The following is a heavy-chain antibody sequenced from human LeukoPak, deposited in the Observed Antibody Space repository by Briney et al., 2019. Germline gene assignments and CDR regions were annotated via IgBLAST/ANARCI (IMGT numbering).Heavy chain of an antibody. Sequence: GGSLRLSCAASGFSFGDDAMHWVRQAPGRDLEWASGITWNSGGTAYADSVRGRFTISRDNAKNSLYLQMNSLRAEDTAFYYCARRSDWFAFDIWGQGTMVTVSS. J-gene: IGHJ3*02. CDR2: ITWNSGGT. D-gene: IGHD2-21*01. V-gene: IGHV3-9*01. CDR1: GFSFGDDA. CDR3: ARRSDWFAFDI.